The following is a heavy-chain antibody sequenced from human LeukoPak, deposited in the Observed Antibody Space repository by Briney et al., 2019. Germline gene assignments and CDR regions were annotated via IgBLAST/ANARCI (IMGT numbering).Heavy chain of an antibody. CDR2: ISAYNGNT. CDR3: ARDSPHFIVGATLGDY. CDR1: GYTFTSYG. D-gene: IGHD1-26*01. V-gene: IGHV1-18*01. Sequence: ASVKVSCKASGYTFTSYGISWVRQAPGQGLEWMGWISAYNGNTNYAQTLQGRVTMTTDTSTSTAYMELRSLRSDDTAVYYCARDSPHFIVGATLGDYWGQGTLVAVSS. J-gene: IGHJ4*02.